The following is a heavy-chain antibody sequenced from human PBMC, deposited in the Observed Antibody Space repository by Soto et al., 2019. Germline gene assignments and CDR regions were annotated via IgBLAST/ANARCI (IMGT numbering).Heavy chain of an antibody. Sequence: QVQLVESGGGVVQPGRSLRLSCAASGFTFSSYGMHWVRQAPGKGLEWVAVISYDGSNKYYADSVKGRFTISRDNSKNTLYLQMNSLRAEDTAVYYCAKDPSLTVWFGELSHSYGMDVWGQGTTVTVSS. CDR3: AKDPSLTVWFGELSHSYGMDV. CDR1: GFTFSSYG. D-gene: IGHD3-10*01. CDR2: ISYDGSNK. V-gene: IGHV3-30*18. J-gene: IGHJ6*02.